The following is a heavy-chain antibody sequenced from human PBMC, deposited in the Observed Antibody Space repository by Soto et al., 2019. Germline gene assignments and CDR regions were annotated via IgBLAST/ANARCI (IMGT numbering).Heavy chain of an antibody. CDR1: GFTVSSYA. Sequence: AGGSLRLSCAASGFTVSSYAMSWVRQAPGKGLEWVSYISGSGGTTNYADSVKGRFTISRDSSRNTLYLQMSSLRAEDTAVYFCAKDKEGSGGSSYGMDVWGQGTTVTVS. J-gene: IGHJ6*02. D-gene: IGHD1-26*01. CDR3: AKDKEGSGGSSYGMDV. V-gene: IGHV3-23*01. CDR2: ISGSGGTT.